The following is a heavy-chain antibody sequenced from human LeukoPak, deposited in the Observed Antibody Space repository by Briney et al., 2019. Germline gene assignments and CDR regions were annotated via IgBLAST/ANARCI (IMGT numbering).Heavy chain of an antibody. CDR1: GFTLSSHG. CDR2: LHSDGNNK. Sequence: GGSLRLSCVPSGFTLSSHGMHWVRQTPGKGLEWVAFLHSDGNNKYYADAVKGRFTISRDNSKNTVHLQMNSLRPEDTAVYYCARSLSAREYFDHWGQGTLVTVSS. V-gene: IGHV3-30*02. D-gene: IGHD6-25*01. J-gene: IGHJ1*01. CDR3: ARSLSAREYFDH.